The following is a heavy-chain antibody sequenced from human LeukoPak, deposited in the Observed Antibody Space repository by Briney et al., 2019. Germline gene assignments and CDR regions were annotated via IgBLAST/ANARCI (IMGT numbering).Heavy chain of an antibody. CDR1: GGSISSGGYY. CDR3: ARGHSLGIAARLWFDP. D-gene: IGHD6-6*01. CDR2: IYYSGST. V-gene: IGHV4-31*03. J-gene: IGHJ5*02. Sequence: SETLSLTSTVSGGSISSGGYYWSWIRQHPGKGLEWIGYIYYSGSTYYNPSLKSRVTISVDTSKNQFSLKLSSVTAADTAVYYCARGHSLGIAARLWFDPWGQGTLVTVSS.